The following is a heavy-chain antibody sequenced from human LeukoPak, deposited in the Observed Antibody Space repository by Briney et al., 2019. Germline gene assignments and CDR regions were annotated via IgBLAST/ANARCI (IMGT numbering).Heavy chain of an antibody. CDR1: GYTFTSYY. CDR3: AREPPKQPLDY. V-gene: IGHV1-46*01. D-gene: IGHD6-13*01. Sequence: ASVKVSCKASGYTFTSYYMHWVRQAPGQGLEWMGIINPSGGSTSYAQKFQGRVTMTRDTSISTAYMELSRLRSDDTAVYYCAREPPKQPLDYWGQGTLVTVSS. CDR2: INPSGGST. J-gene: IGHJ4*02.